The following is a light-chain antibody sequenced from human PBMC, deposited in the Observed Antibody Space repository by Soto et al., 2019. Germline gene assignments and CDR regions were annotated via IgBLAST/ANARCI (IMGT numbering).Light chain of an antibody. V-gene: IGKV3-15*01. CDR1: QNVGRN. CDR3: QQYNNWPPMST. J-gene: IGKJ2*01. CDR2: GTS. Sequence: EIVMTQSPDTLSVSPGERATLSCRASQNVGRNLAWYQQRPGQAPRLLIHGTSTRAADIPARFSGSVSGTEFTHTINSLHPEDFVIYYCQQYNNWPPMSTFGQGTKLEMK.